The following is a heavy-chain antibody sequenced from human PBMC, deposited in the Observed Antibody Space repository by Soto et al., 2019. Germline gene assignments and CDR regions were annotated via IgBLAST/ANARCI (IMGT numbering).Heavy chain of an antibody. D-gene: IGHD2-15*01. CDR1: GGSFSGYY. Sequence: QVLLQQWGAGLLKPSETLTLTCAVYGGSFSGYYWSWIRQPPGKGLEWIGEINHSGSTNYNPSLKSRVTISVDSSKNQFSLKLSSVTAAVTAVYYCARAGGYSPFDYWGQGTLDTVSS. CDR3: ARAGGYSPFDY. V-gene: IGHV4-34*01. CDR2: INHSGST. J-gene: IGHJ4*02.